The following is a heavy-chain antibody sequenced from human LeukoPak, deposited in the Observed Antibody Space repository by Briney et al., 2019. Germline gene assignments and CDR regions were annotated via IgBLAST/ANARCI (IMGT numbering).Heavy chain of an antibody. CDR1: GGTFSSYA. CDR3: ARTTNYYDSSGYSPGGAFDI. Sequence: GASVKVSCKASGGTFSSYAINWVRQAPGQGLEWMGGIIPIFGTANYAQKFQGRVTITADESTSTAYMELSSLRSEDTAVYYCARTTNYYDSSGYSPGGAFDIWGQGTMVTVSS. CDR2: IIPIFGTA. D-gene: IGHD3-22*01. J-gene: IGHJ3*02. V-gene: IGHV1-69*13.